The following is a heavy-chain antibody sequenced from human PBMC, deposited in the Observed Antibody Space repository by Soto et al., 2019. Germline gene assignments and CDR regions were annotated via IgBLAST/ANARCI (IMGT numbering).Heavy chain of an antibody. Sequence: SDACGVGEGCSSGYYWSRIRKQTGKGLEWIGEINHSGSTYYNPSLKSRVTISVDTSKNQFSLKLSSVTAADTAVYYCARGAWRGSGSYRYYYGMDVWGQGTTVTVSS. J-gene: IGHJ6*02. CDR1: EGCSSGYY. D-gene: IGHD3-10*01. V-gene: IGHV4-34*01. CDR3: ARGAWRGSGSYRYYYGMDV. CDR2: INHSGST.